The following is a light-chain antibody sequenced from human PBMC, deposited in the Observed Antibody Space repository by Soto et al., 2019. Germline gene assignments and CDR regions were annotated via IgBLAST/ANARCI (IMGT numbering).Light chain of an antibody. Sequence: DIVMTQSPDSLAVSLGERATINCKSSQSVLYSSNNKNYLAWYQQKPGQPPKLLIYWASTRESGVPDRFSGSGFGKDFTLTISSLQAEEVAVYYCQQYYSTPLSFGGGTKVEIK. V-gene: IGKV4-1*01. CDR2: WAS. CDR1: QSVLYSSNNKNY. CDR3: QQYYSTPLS. J-gene: IGKJ4*01.